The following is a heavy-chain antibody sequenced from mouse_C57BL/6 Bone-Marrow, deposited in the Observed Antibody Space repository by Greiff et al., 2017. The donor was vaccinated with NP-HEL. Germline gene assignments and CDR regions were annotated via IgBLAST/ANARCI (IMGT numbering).Heavy chain of an antibody. CDR3: AGRYYYGSSLYAMDY. J-gene: IGHJ4*01. Sequence: VQLQQSGAELVRPGTSVKMSCKASGYTFTNYWIGWAKQRPGHGLEWIGDIYPGGGYTNYNEKFKGKATLTADKSSSTAYMQFSSLTSEDSAIDYCAGRYYYGSSLYAMDYWGQGTSVTVSS. D-gene: IGHD1-1*01. V-gene: IGHV1-63*01. CDR2: IYPGGGYT. CDR1: GYTFTNYW.